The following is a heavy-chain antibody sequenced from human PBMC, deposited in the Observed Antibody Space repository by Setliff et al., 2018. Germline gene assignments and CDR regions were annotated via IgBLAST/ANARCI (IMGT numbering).Heavy chain of an antibody. V-gene: IGHV4-59*01. J-gene: IGHJ3*02. CDR1: GVSISSYY. CDR2: IYYSGST. D-gene: IGHD3-22*01. CDR3: ARDGYYDSSGYYHPDAFDI. Sequence: VSGVSISSYYWSWIRQPPGKGLEWIAYIYYSGSTNYNPSLKSRVTISLDTSKNQFSLKLSSVTAADTAVYYCARDGYYDSSGYYHPDAFDIWGQGTMVTVSS.